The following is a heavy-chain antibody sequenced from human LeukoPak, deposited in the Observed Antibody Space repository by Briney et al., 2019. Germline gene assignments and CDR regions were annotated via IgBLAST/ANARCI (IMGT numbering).Heavy chain of an antibody. CDR2: INHSGST. V-gene: IGHV4-34*01. Sequence: SETLSLTCAVYGGSFSGYYWSWIRQPPGKGLEWIGEINHSGSTNYNPSLKSRVTISVDTSKNQFSLKLSSVTAADTAVYYCARTYSSSWYGPVDYWGQGTLVTVSS. J-gene: IGHJ4*02. D-gene: IGHD6-13*01. CDR1: GGSFSGYY. CDR3: ARTYSSSWYGPVDY.